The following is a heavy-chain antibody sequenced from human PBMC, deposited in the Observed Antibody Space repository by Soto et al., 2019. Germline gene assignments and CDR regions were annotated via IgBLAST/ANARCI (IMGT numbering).Heavy chain of an antibody. J-gene: IGHJ4*02. V-gene: IGHV4-34*01. D-gene: IGHD3-9*01. Sequence: QVQLQQWGAGLLKPSETLSLTCAVYGGSFSGYYWSWIRQPPGKGLEWIGEINHSGSTNYNPSLKSRVTISVDTSKNQFSLKLSSVTAADTAVYYRARGANARLDILTGYPYFDYWGQGTLVTVSS. CDR2: INHSGST. CDR3: ARGANARLDILTGYPYFDY. CDR1: GGSFSGYY.